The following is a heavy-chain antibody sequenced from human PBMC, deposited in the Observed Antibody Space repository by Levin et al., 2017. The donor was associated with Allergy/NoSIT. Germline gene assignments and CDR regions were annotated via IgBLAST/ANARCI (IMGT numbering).Heavy chain of an antibody. V-gene: IGHV3-30*04. CDR3: AREYPSSSWSYGMDV. J-gene: IGHJ6*02. CDR1: GFTFSSYA. CDR2: ISYDGSNK. D-gene: IGHD6-13*01. Sequence: GGSLRLSCAASGFTFSSYAMHWVRQAPGKGLEWVAVISYDGSNKYYADSVKGRFTISRDNSKNTLYLQMNSLRAEDTAVYYCAREYPSSSWSYGMDVWGQGTTVTVSS.